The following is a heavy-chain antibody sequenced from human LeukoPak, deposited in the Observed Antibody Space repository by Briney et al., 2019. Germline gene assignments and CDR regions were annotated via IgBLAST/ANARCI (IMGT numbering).Heavy chain of an antibody. D-gene: IGHD1-7*01. CDR2: ISAYNGNT. CDR3: ARDRAGTTEVEYYFDY. Sequence: GASVKVSCKASGYTFTSYGISWVRQAPGQGLEWMGWISAYNGNTNYAQKLQGRVTMTTDTSTSTAYMELRSLRSDDTAVYYCARDRAGTTEVEYYFDYWGQGTLVTVSS. J-gene: IGHJ4*02. V-gene: IGHV1-18*01. CDR1: GYTFTSYG.